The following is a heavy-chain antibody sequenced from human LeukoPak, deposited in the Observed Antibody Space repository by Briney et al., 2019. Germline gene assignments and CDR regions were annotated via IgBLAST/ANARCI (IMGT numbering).Heavy chain of an antibody. V-gene: IGHV3-74*01. CDR3: AIDFDMGITPGDDFDF. CDR1: GFSFSKYS. D-gene: IGHD3-9*01. J-gene: IGHJ4*02. CDR2: IKEDGTYT. Sequence: GGSLRLSCAASGFSFSKYSMHWVRQTPGEGLVWVSRIKEDGTYTSYADSVKGRFTISRDNARNTVFLQMNSLRAEDTAVYYCAIDFDMGITPGDDFDFWGQGTLVSVSS.